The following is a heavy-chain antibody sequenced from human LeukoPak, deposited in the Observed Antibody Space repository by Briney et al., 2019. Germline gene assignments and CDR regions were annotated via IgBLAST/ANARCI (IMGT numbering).Heavy chain of an antibody. Sequence: PGGSLSLSCAASGSTFSDYYMSWIRQAPGKGLEWVSYISSSGSTIYYADSVKGRFTISRDNAKNSLYLQMNSLRAEDTAVYYCASADGQQLAPFDYWGQGTLVTVSS. D-gene: IGHD6-13*01. CDR3: ASADGQQLAPFDY. J-gene: IGHJ4*02. CDR1: GSTFSDYY. V-gene: IGHV3-11*04. CDR2: ISSSGSTI.